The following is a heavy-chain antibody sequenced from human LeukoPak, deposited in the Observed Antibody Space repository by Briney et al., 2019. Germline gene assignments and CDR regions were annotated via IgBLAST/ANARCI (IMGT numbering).Heavy chain of an antibody. CDR3: ARGRETASSYYYYYYMDV. D-gene: IGHD2-21*02. CDR1: DGSFSIFY. CDR2: IHHSGGI. V-gene: IGHV4-34*01. Sequence: PSETLSLTCVVDDGSFSIFYWSWIRQSPRKGLEWIGDIHHSGGINYTPSLKSRLSISVDTSGKHISLKLTSVTAADSGIYYCARGRETASSYYYYYYMDVWGKGTTVTVSS. J-gene: IGHJ6*03.